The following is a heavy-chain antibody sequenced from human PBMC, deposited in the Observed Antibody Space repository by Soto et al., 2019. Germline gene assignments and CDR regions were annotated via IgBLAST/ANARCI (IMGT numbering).Heavy chain of an antibody. CDR1: GFTFSSYA. V-gene: IGHV3-23*01. J-gene: IGHJ4*02. CDR3: AKIQDTGRIQYYFDY. Sequence: GGSLKLSCAASGFTFSSYAMSWVRQAPGKGLEWVSAISGSGGSTYYADSVKGRFTISRDNSKNTLYLQMNSLRAEDTAVYYCAKIQDTGRIQYYFDYWGQGTLVTVSS. CDR2: ISGSGGST.